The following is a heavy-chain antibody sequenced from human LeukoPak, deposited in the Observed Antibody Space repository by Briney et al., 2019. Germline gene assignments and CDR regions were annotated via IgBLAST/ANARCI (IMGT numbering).Heavy chain of an antibody. CDR2: INSDGTTT. CDR3: AKAKTTVTFDY. CDR1: GFTFSTYW. Sequence: PGGSLRLSCAASGFTFSTYWMHWVRHVPGKGLVWVSRINSDGTTTNYADSVKGRFTISRDNAKNTLYLQMNSLRAEDTAVYYCAKAKTTVTFDYWGQGTLVTVSS. V-gene: IGHV3-74*01. J-gene: IGHJ4*02. D-gene: IGHD4-11*01.